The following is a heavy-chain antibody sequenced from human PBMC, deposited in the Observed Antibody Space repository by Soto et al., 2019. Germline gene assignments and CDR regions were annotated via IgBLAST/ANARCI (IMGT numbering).Heavy chain of an antibody. D-gene: IGHD3-22*01. CDR3: GSSGYRGIGAFDI. CDR1: GGSISSGGYS. Sequence: QLQLQESGSGLVKASQTLSLTCAVSGGSISSGGYSWSWNRQPPGKGLEWIGYIYHGSTYYNPSLKRRDNRSIDRTKLQYPLKLSSVTAADKAVYYCGSSGYRGIGAFDIWGQGTMVTNSS. CDR2: IYHGST. J-gene: IGHJ3*02. V-gene: IGHV4-30-2*01.